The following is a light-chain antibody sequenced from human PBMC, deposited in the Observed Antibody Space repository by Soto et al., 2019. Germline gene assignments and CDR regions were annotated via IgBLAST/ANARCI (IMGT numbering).Light chain of an antibody. CDR1: SSNIGAGYD. CDR3: QSYDSSLSEVV. V-gene: IGLV1-40*01. J-gene: IGLJ2*01. CDR2: GNS. Sequence: QSVLTQPPSVSGAPGQRVTISCTGSSSNIGAGYDVHWYQQLPGTAPKLLIYGNSNRPSGVPDLFSGSKSGTSASLAITGLQAEDEADYDCQSYDSSLSEVVVCGGTKLTVL.